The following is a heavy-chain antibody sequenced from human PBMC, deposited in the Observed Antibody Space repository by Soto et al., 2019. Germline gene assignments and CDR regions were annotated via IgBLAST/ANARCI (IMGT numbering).Heavy chain of an antibody. Sequence: QVQLVESGGGVVQPGRSLRLSCAASGFTFSSYAMHWVRQAPGKGLEWVAVISYDGSNKYYADSVKGRFTISGDNSKNTLYLQMNSLRAEDTAVYYCARSSCYYYLVGQDAFDIWGQGTMVTVSS. CDR2: ISYDGSNK. CDR3: ARSSCYYYLVGQDAFDI. D-gene: IGHD3-22*01. CDR1: GFTFSSYA. J-gene: IGHJ3*02. V-gene: IGHV3-30-3*01.